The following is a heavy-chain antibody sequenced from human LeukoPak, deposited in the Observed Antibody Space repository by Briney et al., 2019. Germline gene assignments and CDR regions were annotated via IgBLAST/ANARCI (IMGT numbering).Heavy chain of an antibody. D-gene: IGHD6-19*01. J-gene: IGHJ4*02. CDR2: ISDDGSNK. V-gene: IGHV3-30-3*01. Sequence: GRSLRLSCAASGFTFSSYAMHWVRQAPGKGLEWVAVISDDGSNKYYADSVKGRFTISRDDSKNTLYLQMNSLRAEDTAVYYCARDPRQYSSGWYYFDYWGQGTLVTVSS. CDR1: GFTFSSYA. CDR3: ARDPRQYSSGWYYFDY.